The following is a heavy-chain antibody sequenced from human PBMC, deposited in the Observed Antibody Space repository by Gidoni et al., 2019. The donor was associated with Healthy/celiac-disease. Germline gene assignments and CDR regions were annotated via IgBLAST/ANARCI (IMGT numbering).Heavy chain of an antibody. J-gene: IGHJ6*03. Sequence: QVQLVQSGAEVKKPGASVKVSCKASGYTFTSYDINWVRQATGQGLEWMGWMNPNSGNTGYAQKFQGRVTMTRNTSISTAYMELSSLRSEDTAVYYCARGVRKKKERIFGVTYYYYMDVWGKGTTVTVSS. CDR1: GYTFTSYD. CDR2: MNPNSGNT. D-gene: IGHD3-3*01. V-gene: IGHV1-8*01. CDR3: ARGVRKKKERIFGVTYYYYMDV.